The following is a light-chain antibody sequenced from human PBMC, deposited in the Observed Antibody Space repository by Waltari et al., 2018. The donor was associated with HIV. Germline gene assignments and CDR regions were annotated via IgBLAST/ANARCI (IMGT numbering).Light chain of an antibody. CDR2: RNK. J-gene: IGLJ1*01. V-gene: IGLV1-47*01. CDR1: SSNIGSNY. Sequence: QSVLTQPPSASETPGQRVTISCSGSSSNIGSNYVYWYQHLPGTAPKLLIYRNKQRPSGVPSRFPGSKAGTSASLAISVLRSEDEADYYCAAWGDSLTSFVFGTGTKVTVL. CDR3: AAWGDSLTSFV.